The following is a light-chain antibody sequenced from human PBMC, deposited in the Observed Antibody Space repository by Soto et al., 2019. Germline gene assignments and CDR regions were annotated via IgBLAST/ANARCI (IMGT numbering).Light chain of an antibody. CDR1: NSDIGGFNY. CDR2: EVT. J-gene: IGLJ2*01. V-gene: IGLV2-14*01. CDR3: SSYTVSNTLI. Sequence: QSVLTQPASVSGSPGQSITISCTGANSDIGGFNYVSWYQQQPDKAPTLLIYEVTNRPSGVSTRFSGSKSGNTASLTISGLQAEDEADYYCSSYTVSNTLIFGGGTKLTVL.